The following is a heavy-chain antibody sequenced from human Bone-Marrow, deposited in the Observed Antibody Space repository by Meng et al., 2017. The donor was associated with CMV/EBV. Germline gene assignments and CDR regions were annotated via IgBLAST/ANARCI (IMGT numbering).Heavy chain of an antibody. CDR1: GFTFSSYG. J-gene: IGHJ4*02. V-gene: IGHV3-30*02. D-gene: IGHD1-26*01. CDR2: IRYDGSNK. CDR3: ARQMGWELGYFDY. Sequence: GGSLRLSCAASGFTFSSYGMHWVRQAPGKGLEWVAFIRYDGSNKYYADSVKGRFTISRDNSKNTLYLQMNSLRAEDTAVYYCARQMGWELGYFDYWGQGTLVTVSS.